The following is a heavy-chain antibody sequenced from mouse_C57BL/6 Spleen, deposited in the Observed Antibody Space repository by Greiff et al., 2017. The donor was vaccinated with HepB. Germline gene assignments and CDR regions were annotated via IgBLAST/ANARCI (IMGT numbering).Heavy chain of an antibody. CDR1: GYTFTSYW. V-gene: IGHV1-64*01. D-gene: IGHD2-1*01. Sequence: QVQLKQSGAELVKPGASVKLSCKASGYTFTSYWMHWVKQRPGQGLEWIGMIHPNSGSTNYNEKFKSKATLTVDKSSSTAYMQLSSLTSEDSAVYYCARVGYGNYVDFDYWGQGTTLTVSS. CDR3: ARVGYGNYVDFDY. CDR2: IHPNSGST. J-gene: IGHJ2*01.